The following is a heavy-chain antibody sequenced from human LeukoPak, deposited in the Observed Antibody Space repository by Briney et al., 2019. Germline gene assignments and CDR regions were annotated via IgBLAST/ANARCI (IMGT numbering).Heavy chain of an antibody. Sequence: GGSLRPSCAASGFTFRSHAMTWVRQAPGKGLEWVSAISGGGDSTYYEDSVKGRFTISRDNSKNTLYVQMNSLRAEDTAVYYCAKDRGYSHGFEYWGQGTLVTVSS. J-gene: IGHJ4*02. CDR3: AKDRGYSHGFEY. D-gene: IGHD5-12*01. CDR1: GFTFRSHA. CDR2: ISGGGDST. V-gene: IGHV3-23*01.